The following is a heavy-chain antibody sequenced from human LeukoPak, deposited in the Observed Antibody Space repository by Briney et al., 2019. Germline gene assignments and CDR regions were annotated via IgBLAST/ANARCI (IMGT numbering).Heavy chain of an antibody. CDR2: ISSSSSTI. Sequence: PGGSLRLSCAASGFTFSSYSMNWVRQAPGKGLEWVSYISSSSSTIYYADSVKGRFTISRDNAKNSLYLQMNSLRAEDTAVYYCARGSLGSGWHREDYWGQGTLVTVSS. D-gene: IGHD6-19*01. CDR1: GFTFSSYS. V-gene: IGHV3-48*01. J-gene: IGHJ4*02. CDR3: ARGSLGSGWHREDY.